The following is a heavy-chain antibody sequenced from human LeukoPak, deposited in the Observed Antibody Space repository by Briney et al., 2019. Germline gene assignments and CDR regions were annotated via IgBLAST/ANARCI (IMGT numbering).Heavy chain of an antibody. CDR2: ISWNSGSI. J-gene: IGHJ4*02. CDR3: AKDWDDYGDYIDY. V-gene: IGHV3-9*01. CDR1: GFTFDDYA. D-gene: IGHD4-17*01. Sequence: PGRSLRLSCAASGFTFDDYAMHWVRQAPGKGLEWVSGISWNSGSIGYADSVKGRFTISRDNAKNSLYLEMNSLRAEDTALYYCAKDWDDYGDYIDYWGQGTLVTVSS.